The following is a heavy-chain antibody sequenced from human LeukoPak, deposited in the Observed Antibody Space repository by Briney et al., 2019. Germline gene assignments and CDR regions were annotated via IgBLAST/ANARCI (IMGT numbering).Heavy chain of an antibody. CDR2: ISGGGVNT. J-gene: IGHJ5*02. Sequence: PGGSLRLSCAASGFTFNSYAMTWVRQAPGKGLEWVSAISGGGVNTYYADSAKGRFTISRDNSKNMLYLQMNSLRAEDTAVYYCAKTLGYSGYFSPWGQGTLVTVS. CDR1: GFTFNSYA. V-gene: IGHV3-23*01. CDR3: AKTLGYSGYFSP. D-gene: IGHD3-22*01.